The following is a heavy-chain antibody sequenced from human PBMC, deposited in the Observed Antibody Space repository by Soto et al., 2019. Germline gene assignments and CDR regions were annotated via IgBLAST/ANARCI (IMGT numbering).Heavy chain of an antibody. V-gene: IGHV4-4*07. D-gene: IGHD6-19*01. CDR2: IYATGTT. CDR1: GASISGFY. J-gene: IGHJ5*02. CDR3: ASGIAVAGTRWFDP. Sequence: SETLSLTCTVSGASISGFYWSWIRKSAGKGLEWIGRIYATGTTDYNPSLKSRVMMSVDTSKKQFSLKLSSVTAADTAAYYCASGIAVAGTRWFDPWGQGTLVTVS.